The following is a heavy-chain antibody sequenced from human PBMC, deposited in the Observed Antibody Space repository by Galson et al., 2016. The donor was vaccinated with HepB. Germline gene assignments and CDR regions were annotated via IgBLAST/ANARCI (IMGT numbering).Heavy chain of an antibody. CDR2: ISRGGTYK. CDR1: GFTLSSYR. CDR3: AREKSSGYSDAFDM. J-gene: IGHJ3*02. D-gene: IGHD3-22*01. Sequence: LRLSCAASGFTLSSYRINWVRQAPGKGLEWVSSISRGGTYKYYAVSVEGRFTISRDNAKNSLYLQMNSLRAEDAAVYFCAREKSSGYSDAFDMWGQGTMVTGSS. V-gene: IGHV3-21*01.